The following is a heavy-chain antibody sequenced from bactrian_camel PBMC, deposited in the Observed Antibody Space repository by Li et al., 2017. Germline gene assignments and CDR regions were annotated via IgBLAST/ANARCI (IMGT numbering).Heavy chain of an antibody. CDR1: GYTYSRSC. J-gene: IGHJ7*01. D-gene: IGHD1*01. Sequence: QVQLVESGGGSVQAGGSLRLSCAAPGYTYSRSCMGWLRQSPGIQREGIAAVYTGGGDEHYAGSVKGRFTISHSSDKKNLYLEMNDVKPEDSGTYFCAAGAGRTLYCRGDFHQLYGIDYWGKGTQVTVS. CDR2: VYTGGGDE. V-gene: IGHV3S1*01.